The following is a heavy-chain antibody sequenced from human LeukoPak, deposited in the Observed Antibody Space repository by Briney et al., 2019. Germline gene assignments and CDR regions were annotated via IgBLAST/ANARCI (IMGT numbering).Heavy chain of an antibody. Sequence: GASVKVSCKASGYTFTGYYMHWVRQAPGQGLEWMGWINPNSGGTNYAQKFQGRVTMTRDTSISTAYVELSRLRSDDTAVYYCARDFFLGYCSSTSCNPGDYWGQGTLVTVSS. CDR3: ARDFFLGYCSSTSCNPGDY. CDR2: INPNSGGT. D-gene: IGHD2-2*01. J-gene: IGHJ4*02. V-gene: IGHV1-2*02. CDR1: GYTFTGYY.